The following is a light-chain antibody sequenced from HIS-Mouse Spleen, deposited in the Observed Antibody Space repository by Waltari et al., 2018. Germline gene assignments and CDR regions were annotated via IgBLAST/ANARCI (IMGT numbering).Light chain of an antibody. CDR3: CSYAGSSTWV. J-gene: IGLJ3*02. CDR2: EGS. Sequence: QSALTQTASVPGSPGQSSTTSCPGTSSSVGRFNHLSWYQQHPGKAHKLMIYEGSKRPSGVSNRFSGSKSGNTASLTISGLQAEDEADYYCCSYAGSSTWVFGGGTKLTVL. V-gene: IGLV2-23*01. CDR1: SSSVGRFNH.